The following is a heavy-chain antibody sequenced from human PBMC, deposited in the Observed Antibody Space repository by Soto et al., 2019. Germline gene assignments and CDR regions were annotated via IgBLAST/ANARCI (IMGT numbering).Heavy chain of an antibody. D-gene: IGHD3-22*01. CDR2: IYYSGST. V-gene: IGHV4-31*03. CDR1: GGSISSGGYY. Sequence: SETLSLTCTVSGGSISSGGYYWSWIRQHPGKGLEWIGYIYYSGSTYYNPSLKSRVTISVDTSKNQFSLKLSSVTAADTAVYYCARGVVGYDSSGYMNWFDPWGQGTLVTVSS. CDR3: ARGVVGYDSSGYMNWFDP. J-gene: IGHJ5*02.